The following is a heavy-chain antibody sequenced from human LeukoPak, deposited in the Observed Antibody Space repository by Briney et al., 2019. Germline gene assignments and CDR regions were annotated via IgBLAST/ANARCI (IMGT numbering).Heavy chain of an antibody. D-gene: IGHD4-11*01. Sequence: GGALRLSRAACGFTLSSYWMHWVRQAPGKGLVWVSRINRDGSRKIYVDSVKGRLTISSDNDKNKLSLQMNRLTAEDTAVSLCPKDRYSIYAEGGEGSLVTV. CDR1: GFTLSSYW. CDR2: INRDGSRK. CDR3: PKDRYSIYAE. J-gene: IGHJ4*02. V-gene: IGHV3-74*01.